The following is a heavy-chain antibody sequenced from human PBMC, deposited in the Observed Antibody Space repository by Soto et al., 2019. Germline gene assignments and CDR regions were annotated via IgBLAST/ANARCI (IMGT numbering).Heavy chain of an antibody. CDR1: GFTFSSYG. J-gene: IGHJ6*02. V-gene: IGHV3-33*01. CDR3: ARGSHSLVPAAKYYYYGMDV. CDR2: IWYDGSNK. Sequence: QVQLVESGGGVVQPGRSLRLSCAASGFTFSSYGMHWVRQAPGKGLEWVAVIWYDGSNKYYADSVKGRFTISRDNSKNTLYLQMNSLRAEDTAVYYCARGSHSLVPAAKYYYYGMDVWGQGTTVTVSS. D-gene: IGHD2-2*01.